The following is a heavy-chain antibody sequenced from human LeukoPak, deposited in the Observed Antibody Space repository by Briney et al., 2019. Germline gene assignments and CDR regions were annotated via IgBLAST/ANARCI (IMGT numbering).Heavy chain of an antibody. Sequence: SETLSLTCTVSGGSIRSGGYYCTWIRQHPGKGLEWIGYIYHSGSTYYNPSLESRVTISVDTSRNQFSLKLNSVTAADTAVYYCARASDLGDYYYGMDVWGQGTTVTVSS. V-gene: IGHV4-31*03. J-gene: IGHJ6*02. CDR1: GGSIRSGGYY. CDR3: ARASDLGDYYYGMDV. D-gene: IGHD3-3*01. CDR2: IYHSGST.